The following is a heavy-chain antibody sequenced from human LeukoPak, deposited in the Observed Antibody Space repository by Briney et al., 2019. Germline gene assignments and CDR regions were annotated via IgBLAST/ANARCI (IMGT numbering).Heavy chain of an antibody. D-gene: IGHD3-9*01. CDR1: GYTFTGYY. CDR3: ARGGELRYFDWLLSGAFDI. J-gene: IGHJ3*02. Sequence: ASVKVSCKASGYTFTGYYMHWVRQAPGQGLEWMGWINPNSGGTNYAQKFQGWVTMTRDTSISTAYMELSRLRSDDTAVYYCARGGELRYFDWLLSGAFDIWGQGTMVTVPS. V-gene: IGHV1-2*04. CDR2: INPNSGGT.